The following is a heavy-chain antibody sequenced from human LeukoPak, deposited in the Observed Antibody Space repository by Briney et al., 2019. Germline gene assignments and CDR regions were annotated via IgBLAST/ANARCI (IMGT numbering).Heavy chain of an antibody. D-gene: IGHD3-16*02. J-gene: IGHJ4*02. V-gene: IGHV3-53*01. CDR3: ARGNGVGGSFRHKTLDY. CDR1: GFTVSSNY. CDR2: IYSGGST. Sequence: PGGSLRLSCAASGFTVSSNYMSWVRQAPGKGLEWVSVIYSGGSTYYADSVKGRFTISRHNSKNTLYLQMNSLRAEDTAVYYCARGNGVGGSFRHKTLDYWGQGTLVTVSS.